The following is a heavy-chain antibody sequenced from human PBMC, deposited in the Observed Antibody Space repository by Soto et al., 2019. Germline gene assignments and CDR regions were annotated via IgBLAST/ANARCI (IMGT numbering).Heavy chain of an antibody. CDR2: IYYSGST. Sequence: SETLSLTCTVSGGSISSYYWSWIRQPPGKGLEWIGYIYYSGSTNYNPSRKSRVTISVDTSKNQFSLKLSSVTAADTAVYYCARGPPVAVAGMWWFDPWGQGTLVTVSS. CDR3: ARGPPVAVAGMWWFDP. V-gene: IGHV4-59*01. CDR1: GGSISSYY. J-gene: IGHJ5*02. D-gene: IGHD6-19*01.